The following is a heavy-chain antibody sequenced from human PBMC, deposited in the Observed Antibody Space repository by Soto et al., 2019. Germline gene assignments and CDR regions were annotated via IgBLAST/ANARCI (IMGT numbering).Heavy chain of an antibody. J-gene: IGHJ4*02. CDR2: IWYDGSNK. D-gene: IGHD3-22*01. Sequence: QVQLVESGGGVVQPGRSLRLSCAASGFTFSSYGMHWVRQAPGKGLEWVAVIWYDGSNKYYADSVKGRFTISRDNSKNTLYLQMNSLRAEDTAVYYCVRDFLDSSGYYGVVDYWGQGTLVTVSS. V-gene: IGHV3-33*01. CDR3: VRDFLDSSGYYGVVDY. CDR1: GFTFSSYG.